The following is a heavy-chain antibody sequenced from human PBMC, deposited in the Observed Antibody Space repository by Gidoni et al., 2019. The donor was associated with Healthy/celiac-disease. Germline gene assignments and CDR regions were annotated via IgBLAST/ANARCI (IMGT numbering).Heavy chain of an antibody. V-gene: IGHV4-34*01. Sequence: QVQLQQWGAGLLKPSETLSLTCAVYGGSFSGYYWSWIRQPPGKGLEWIGEINYSGSTNYNPSLKSRVTISVDTSKNQFSLKLSSVTAADTAVYYCARVWGSIAAAGTLVDYWGQGTLVTVSS. CDR3: ARVWGSIAAAGTLVDY. J-gene: IGHJ4*02. D-gene: IGHD6-13*01. CDR1: GGSFSGYY. CDR2: INYSGST.